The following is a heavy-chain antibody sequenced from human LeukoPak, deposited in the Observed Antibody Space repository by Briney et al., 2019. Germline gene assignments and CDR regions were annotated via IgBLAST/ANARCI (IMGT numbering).Heavy chain of an antibody. CDR2: IKSNNDGGTT. Sequence: GGSLRLSCAASGFILNKAWMNWVRQAPGKGPEWVGRIKSNNDGGTTDYASPVEGRFIISRDDSKNTIYLQMNRLIIDDTAIYYCTPVMVEDRGFWGQGTLVTVSS. V-gene: IGHV3-15*01. CDR3: TPVMVEDRGF. J-gene: IGHJ4*02. D-gene: IGHD2-21*01. CDR1: GFILNKAW.